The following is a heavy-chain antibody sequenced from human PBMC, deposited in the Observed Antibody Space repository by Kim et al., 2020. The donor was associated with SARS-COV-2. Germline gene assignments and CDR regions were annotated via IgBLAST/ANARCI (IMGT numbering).Heavy chain of an antibody. CDR3: TRIPGTTLAPWDAFD. V-gene: IGHV3-73*01. CDR2: IRSKVYSYAT. D-gene: IGHD1-1*01. Sequence: GGSLRLSCAASGFTFSDSPIHWVRQASGKGLEWVGRIRSKVYSYATSYAASVKGRFTSSREESESTAYLQRNSLKTEDTAVYYWTRIPGTTLAPWDAFD. J-gene: IGHJ3*01. CDR1: GFTFSDSP.